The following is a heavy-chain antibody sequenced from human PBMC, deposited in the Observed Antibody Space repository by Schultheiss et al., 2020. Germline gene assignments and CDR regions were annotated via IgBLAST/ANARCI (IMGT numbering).Heavy chain of an antibody. CDR3: ARTRLWGSYRYYVY. J-gene: IGHJ4*02. V-gene: IGHV5-51*01. D-gene: IGHD3-16*02. Sequence: GGSLRLSCKGSGYSFTSYWIGWVRQMPGKGLEWMGIIYPGDSDTRYSPSFQGQVTISADKSISTAYLQWSSLKASDTAMYYCARTRLWGSYRYYVYWGQGTLVTVSS. CDR2: IYPGDSDT. CDR1: GYSFTSYW.